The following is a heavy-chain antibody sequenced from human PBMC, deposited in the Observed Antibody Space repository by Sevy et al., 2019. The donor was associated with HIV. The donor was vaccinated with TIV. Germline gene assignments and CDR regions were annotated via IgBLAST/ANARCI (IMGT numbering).Heavy chain of an antibody. Sequence: SETLSLTCTVSGSLSRGDSYWSWIRQPPGKGLEWIGHIYSSGNTNYNPSLKSRLTISVDTSKSQFSLTLSSVTAADSAVYYCARASSGGGHCFMSWGQGTLVTVSS. CDR1: GSLSRGDSY. J-gene: IGHJ5*02. CDR2: IYSSGNT. CDR3: ARASSGGGHCFMS. V-gene: IGHV4-61*08. D-gene: IGHD2-21*02.